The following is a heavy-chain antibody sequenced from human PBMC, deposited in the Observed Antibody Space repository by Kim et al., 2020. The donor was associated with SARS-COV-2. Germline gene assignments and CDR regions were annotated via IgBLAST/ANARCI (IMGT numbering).Heavy chain of an antibody. J-gene: IGHJ6*02. Sequence: HSAKGPFTISRDNSKNTLYLQVNSWGAEETAVYYCATSGSGSYYYYGMDVWGQGTTVTVSS. CDR3: ATSGSGSYYYYGMDV. D-gene: IGHD3-10*01. V-gene: IGHV3-30*03.